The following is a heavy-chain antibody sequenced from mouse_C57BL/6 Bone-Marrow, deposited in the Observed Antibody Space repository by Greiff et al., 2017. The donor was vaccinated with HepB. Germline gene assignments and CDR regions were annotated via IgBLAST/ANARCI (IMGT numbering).Heavy chain of an antibody. CDR1: GYTFTSYW. D-gene: IGHD1-1*01. CDR2: IYPGNSDT. J-gene: IGHJ4*01. CDR3: TRYPITTVRSFYAMDY. V-gene: IGHV1-5*01. Sequence: VQLQQSGTVLARPGASVKMSCKTSGYTFTSYWMHWVKQRPGQGLEWIGAIYPGNSDTSYNQKFKGKAKLTAVTSASTAYMELSSLTNEDSAVYYCTRYPITTVRSFYAMDYWGQGTSVTVSS.